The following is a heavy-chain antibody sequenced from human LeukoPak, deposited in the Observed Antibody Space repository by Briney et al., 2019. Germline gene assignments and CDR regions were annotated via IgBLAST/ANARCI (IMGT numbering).Heavy chain of an antibody. CDR2: IYPGDSDT. D-gene: IGHD1-1*01. J-gene: IGHJ1*01. CDR3: ARTESVHDYFQH. V-gene: IGHV5-51*01. Sequence: GESLKISCKGFGYTFINYWIAWVRQMPGKGLEWMGIIYPGDSDTRYSPSFQGQVTISADKSISTAYLQWSSLKASDTAMYYCARTESVHDYFQHWGQGTLVTVSS. CDR1: GYTFINYW.